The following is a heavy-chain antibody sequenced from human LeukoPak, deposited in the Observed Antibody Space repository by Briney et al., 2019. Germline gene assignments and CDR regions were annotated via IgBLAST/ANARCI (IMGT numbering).Heavy chain of an antibody. CDR3: ARDRSYGGSRFDT. D-gene: IGHD1-26*01. CDR2: ISSSGST. CDR1: GDSINTYTHY. J-gene: IGHJ5*02. V-gene: IGHV4-61*02. Sequence: SETLSLTCTVSGDSINTYTHYWTWVRQQPAGKGLEWIGRISSSGSTNYNPSLWGRVTISRDTSKNQFFLGLSSVTVTDTAVYYCARDRSYGGSRFDTWGQGTLVTVSS.